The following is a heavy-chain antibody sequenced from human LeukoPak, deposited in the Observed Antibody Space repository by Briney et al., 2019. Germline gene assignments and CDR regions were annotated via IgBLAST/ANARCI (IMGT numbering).Heavy chain of an antibody. Sequence: SETLSLTCSVSGGPLSTYTWSWVRQSPGKGLEWIGYIYHGGTTNYSPSLKSRATISAHTARNQLSLRLRSVTAADTAIYYCARDTSVGSGMQYWGQGTLVSVSS. CDR1: GGPLSTYT. V-gene: IGHV4-59*01. J-gene: IGHJ4*02. D-gene: IGHD3-10*01. CDR2: IYHGGTT. CDR3: ARDTSVGSGMQY.